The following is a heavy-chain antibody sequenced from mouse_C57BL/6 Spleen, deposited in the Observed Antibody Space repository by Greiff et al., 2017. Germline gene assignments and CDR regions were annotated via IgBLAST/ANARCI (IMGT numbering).Heavy chain of an antibody. CDR1: GYTFSSYA. CDR2: ISDGGSCT. Sequence: EVMLVESGGGLVKPGGSLKLSCAASGYTFSSYAMSWVRQTPEKRLEWVATISDGGSCTYYPENVKGRFTFAIDNAKNNLYLQMSHLKAEDTARYYWARALELGYFDYWGQGTTLTVSS. D-gene: IGHD4-1*01. CDR3: ARALELGYFDY. V-gene: IGHV5-4*03. J-gene: IGHJ2*01.